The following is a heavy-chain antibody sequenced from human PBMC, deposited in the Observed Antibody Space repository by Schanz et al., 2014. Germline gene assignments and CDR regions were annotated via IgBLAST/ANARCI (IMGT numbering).Heavy chain of an antibody. CDR3: ARDQSPYTNSSDVRYFDY. CDR2: IIPILGIA. CDR1: GYTFISYV. J-gene: IGHJ4*02. D-gene: IGHD6-6*01. V-gene: IGHV1-69*04. Sequence: QVHLVQSGAEVKKPGSSVKVSCKASGYTFISYVIKWVRQAPGQGLEWMGRIIPILGIANYAQKFQGRVTTTADKSTFTAYMDVSSLRSEDTAMYYCARDQSPYTNSSDVRYFDYWGQGSLVTVSS.